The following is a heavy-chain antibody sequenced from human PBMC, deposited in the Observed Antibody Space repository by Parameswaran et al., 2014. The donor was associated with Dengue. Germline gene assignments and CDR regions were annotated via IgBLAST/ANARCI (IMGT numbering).Heavy chain of an antibody. V-gene: IGHV1-8*01. D-gene: IGHD3-3*01. CDR3: ARGQIITIFGVVIRPYYYYGMDV. Sequence: WVRQAPGQGLEWMGWMNPNSGNTGYAQKFQGRVTMTRNTSISTAYMELSSLRSEDTAVYYCARGQIITIFGVVIRPYYYYGMDVWGQGTTVTVSS. J-gene: IGHJ6*02. CDR2: MNPNSGNT.